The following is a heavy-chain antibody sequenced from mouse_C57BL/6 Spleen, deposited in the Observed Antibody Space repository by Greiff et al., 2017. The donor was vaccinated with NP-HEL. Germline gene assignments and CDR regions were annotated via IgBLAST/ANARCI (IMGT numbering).Heavy chain of an antibody. J-gene: IGHJ4*01. CDR1: GYTFTSYW. Sequence: QVQLQQPGTELVKPGASVKLSCKASGYTFTSYWMHWVKQRPGQGLEWIGNINPSNGGTNYNEKFKSKATLTVDNSSSTAYMQLSSLTSEDSAVKYCARGRPLFAMDYWGQGASVTVSS. V-gene: IGHV1-53*01. CDR2: INPSNGGT. D-gene: IGHD1-2*01. CDR3: ARGRPLFAMDY.